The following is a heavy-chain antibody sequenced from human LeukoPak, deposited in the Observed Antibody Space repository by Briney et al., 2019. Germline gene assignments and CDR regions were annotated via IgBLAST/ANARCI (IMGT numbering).Heavy chain of an antibody. J-gene: IGHJ4*02. D-gene: IGHD3-22*01. Sequence: GGSLRLSCAASGFTFSNYAMSWARQAPGKGLEWVSAITGSGGSTYYANSVKGRFTISRDNSKNMLYLRMNSLRAEDTAVYYCAKEVNYDSGGYYGGGYYFDYWGQGTLVPVSS. CDR3: AKEVNYDSGGYYGGGYYFDY. CDR2: ITGSGGST. CDR1: GFTFSNYA. V-gene: IGHV3-23*01.